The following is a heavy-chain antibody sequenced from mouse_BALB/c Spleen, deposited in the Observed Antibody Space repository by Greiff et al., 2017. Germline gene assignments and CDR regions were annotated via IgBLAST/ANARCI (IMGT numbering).Heavy chain of an antibody. CDR1: GFTFSSYT. CDR3: TREGGDYDGSSYDYAMDY. D-gene: IGHD1-1*01. V-gene: IGHV5-6-4*01. CDR2: ISSGGSYT. J-gene: IGHJ4*01. Sequence: EVKLVESGGGLVKPGGSLKLSCAASGFTFSSYTMSWVRQTPEKRLEWVATISSGGSYTYYPDSVKGRFTISRDNAKNTLYLQMSSLKSEDTAMYYCTREGGDYDGSSYDYAMDYWGQGTSVTVAS.